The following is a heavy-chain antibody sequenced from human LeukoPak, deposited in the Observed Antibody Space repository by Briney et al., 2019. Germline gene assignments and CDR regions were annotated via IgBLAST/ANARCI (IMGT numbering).Heavy chain of an antibody. CDR2: ISTIGIT. J-gene: IGHJ4*02. D-gene: IGHD3-16*02. Sequence: PSETLSLTCTVSSGSISSSNYYWSWIRQPAGKGLEWIGRISTIGITNYNPSLKSRVTISVDTSKNQFSLKLSSVTAADTAVYYCARGYDYVWGSYRFWGQGTLVTVSS. V-gene: IGHV4-61*02. CDR3: ARGYDYVWGSYRF. CDR1: SGSISSSNYY.